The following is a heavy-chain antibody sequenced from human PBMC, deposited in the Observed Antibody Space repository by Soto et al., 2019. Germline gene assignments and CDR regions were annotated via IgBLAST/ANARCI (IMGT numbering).Heavy chain of an antibody. CDR2: ISSDGSKT. CDR3: ARAGQQVAVFDY. Sequence: QVHLVESGGGVVQAGRSLRLSCAASGFSFSAYSMHWVRQAPGKGLEWVAVISSDGSKTYYASSLKGRFTVSRDNSKNILSLQMSSLRAEDTAVYYGARAGQQVAVFDYWGQGTEVTVSS. D-gene: IGHD6-13*01. J-gene: IGHJ4*02. V-gene: IGHV3-30-3*01. CDR1: GFSFSAYS.